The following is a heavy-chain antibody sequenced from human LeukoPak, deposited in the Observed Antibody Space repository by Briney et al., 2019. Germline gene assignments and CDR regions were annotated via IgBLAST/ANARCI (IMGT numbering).Heavy chain of an antibody. D-gene: IGHD4-23*01. J-gene: IGHJ4*02. V-gene: IGHV3-23*01. Sequence: PGGSLRLSCAASGFTFSSYGMSWVRQAPGRGLEWVSAISGSGGSTYYADSVKGRFTISRDNSKNTLYLQMNSLRAEDTAVYYCAKDQPRLVRWSFQTSPVDYWGQGTLVTVSS. CDR1: GFTFSSYG. CDR3: AKDQPRLVRWSFQTSPVDY. CDR2: ISGSGGST.